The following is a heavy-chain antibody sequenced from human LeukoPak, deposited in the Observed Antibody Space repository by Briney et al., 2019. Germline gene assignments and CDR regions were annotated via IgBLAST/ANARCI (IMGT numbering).Heavy chain of an antibody. J-gene: IGHJ4*02. Sequence: PGGSLRLSCAASGFTFSSYAMSWVSQTPGKGLEWVSAISGSGGSTYYADSVKGRFTISRDNSKNTLYLQMNSLRAEDTAVYYCAKGDYYGHEPTYFDYWGQGTLVTVSS. CDR2: ISGSGGST. D-gene: IGHD3-10*01. CDR3: AKGDYYGHEPTYFDY. CDR1: GFTFSSYA. V-gene: IGHV3-23*01.